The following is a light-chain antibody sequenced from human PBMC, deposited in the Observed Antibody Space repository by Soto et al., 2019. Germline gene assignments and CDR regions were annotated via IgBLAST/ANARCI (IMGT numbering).Light chain of an antibody. CDR3: LLSYSGARLVV. Sequence: QAVVTQEPSLTVSPGGTFTLTCGSSTGSVTSGHYPYWFQQKPGQAPRTLIYDTSNKHSWTPARFSGSLLGGKAALTLSGAQPEDEAEYYCLLSYSGARLVVFGGGTQLTVL. CDR1: TGSVTSGHY. V-gene: IGLV7-46*01. CDR2: DTS. J-gene: IGLJ2*01.